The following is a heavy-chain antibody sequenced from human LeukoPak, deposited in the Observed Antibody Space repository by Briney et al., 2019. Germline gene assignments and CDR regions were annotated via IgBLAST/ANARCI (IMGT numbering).Heavy chain of an antibody. J-gene: IGHJ1*01. V-gene: IGHV3-66*02. CDR3: ARAVLWFGELLGYFQH. CDR2: IYSGGST. D-gene: IGHD3-10*01. Sequence: PGGSLRLSCAASGFTVSSNYMSWVRQAPGKGLEWVSVIYSGGSTYYADSVKGRFTISRDNSKNTLYLQMNSLRAEDTAVYYCARAVLWFGELLGYFQHWGQGTLVTVSS. CDR1: GFTVSSNY.